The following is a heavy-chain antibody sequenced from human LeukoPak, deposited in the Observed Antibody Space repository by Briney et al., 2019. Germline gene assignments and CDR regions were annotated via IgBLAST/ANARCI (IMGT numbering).Heavy chain of an antibody. Sequence: PGGSLRLSCAASGFTFSSYGMHWVRQAPGKGLEWVAFIRYDGSNKYYADSVKGRFTISRDNSKNTLYLQINSLRAEDTAVYYCAKLAYSRSSSVDYWGQGTLVTVSS. J-gene: IGHJ4*02. CDR1: GFTFSSYG. D-gene: IGHD6-6*01. CDR3: AKLAYSRSSSVDY. V-gene: IGHV3-30*02. CDR2: IRYDGSNK.